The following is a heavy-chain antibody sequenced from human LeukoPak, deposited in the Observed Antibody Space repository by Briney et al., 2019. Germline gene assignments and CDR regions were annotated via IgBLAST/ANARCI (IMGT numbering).Heavy chain of an antibody. J-gene: IGHJ5*02. CDR3: ARDLSSETGWHRGYWFDP. CDR2: ISSRGTII. Sequence: PGGFLRLSCAASGFTFSSYEMNWVRQAPGKGLEWVSYISSRGTIIYYKDSVKGRFTISRDNAKNSLYLQINSLRAEDTAVYYCARDLSSETGWHRGYWFDPWGQGTLVIVSS. V-gene: IGHV3-48*03. CDR1: GFTFSSYE. D-gene: IGHD6-19*01.